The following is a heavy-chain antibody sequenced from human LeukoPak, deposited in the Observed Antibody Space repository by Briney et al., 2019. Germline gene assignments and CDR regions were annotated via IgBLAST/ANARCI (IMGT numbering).Heavy chain of an antibody. V-gene: IGHV3-23*01. CDR1: GFTFSSYA. D-gene: IGHD6-13*01. CDR2: ITGSGGST. CDR3: AKDSSSWPFPIDY. J-gene: IGHJ4*02. Sequence: GGSLRLSCAVSGFTFSSYAMTWVRQAPGKGLEWVSTITGSGGSTYYADSVKGRFTISRDISKNTLYLQMNSLRAEDTAVYYCAKDSSSWPFPIDYWGQGTLVTVSP.